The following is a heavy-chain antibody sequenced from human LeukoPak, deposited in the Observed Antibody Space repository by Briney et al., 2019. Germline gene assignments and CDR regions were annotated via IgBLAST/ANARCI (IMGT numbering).Heavy chain of an antibody. J-gene: IGHJ4*02. CDR2: IRRSGGST. CDR1: VFPFSSYS. D-gene: IGHD6-13*01. CDR3: AETAAVDY. Sequence: GGSLSLFCAASVFPFSSYSMSGVRQPPGKGLEWVSAIRRSGGSTYYADSLQGRFTISRDNSKNTLYLQMNSLRAEDTAVYYCAETAAVDYWGQGTLVTVSS. V-gene: IGHV3-23*01.